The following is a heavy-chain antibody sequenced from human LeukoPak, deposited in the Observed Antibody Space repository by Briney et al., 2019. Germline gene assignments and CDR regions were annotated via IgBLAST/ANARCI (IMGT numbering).Heavy chain of an antibody. V-gene: IGHV4-39*07. J-gene: IGHJ5*02. CDR1: SGSISSSTYY. Sequence: PSETLSLTCTVSSGSISSSTYYWGWIRQPPGKGLEWIGNIYYSGSTYYNPSLESRVTMSLDTSKNQFSLKLSSVTAADTAVYYCARDENGYVWGSFRAWGQGTLVTVSS. CDR3: ARDENGYVWGSFRA. D-gene: IGHD3-16*02. CDR2: IYYSGST.